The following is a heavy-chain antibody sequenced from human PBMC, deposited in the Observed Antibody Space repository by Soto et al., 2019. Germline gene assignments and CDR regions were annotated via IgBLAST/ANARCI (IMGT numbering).Heavy chain of an antibody. J-gene: IGHJ6*02. D-gene: IGHD2-21*01. CDR1: GGSISSGGYY. CDR3: ARDLIYGMDV. V-gene: IGHV4-31*01. CDR2: ISYSGST. Sequence: QVQLQESGPGLVKPSQTLSLTCTVSGGSISSGGYYWSWIRQHPGKGLERLGYISYSGSTYYNPSPRXXVXIXXDTSKNQFSLKLRSVTAADTAVYYCARDLIYGMDVWGQGTTVTVSS.